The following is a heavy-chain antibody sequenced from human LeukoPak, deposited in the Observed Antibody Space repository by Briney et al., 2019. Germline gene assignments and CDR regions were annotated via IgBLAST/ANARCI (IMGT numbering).Heavy chain of an antibody. J-gene: IGHJ4*02. V-gene: IGHV4-34*01. CDR2: INHSGST. D-gene: IGHD4-17*01. Sequence: GSLRLSCAATGLSVSSNFMSWVRQPPGKGLEWIGEINHSGSTNYNPSLKSRVTISVDTSKNQFSLKLSSVTAADTAVYYCARHTTVTSWVDYWGLGTLVTVSS. CDR3: ARHTTVTSWVDY. CDR1: GLSVSSNF.